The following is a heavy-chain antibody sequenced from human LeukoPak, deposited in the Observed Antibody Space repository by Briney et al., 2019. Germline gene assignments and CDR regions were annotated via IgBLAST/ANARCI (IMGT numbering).Heavy chain of an antibody. CDR2: IYYSGST. J-gene: IGHJ6*02. Sequence: SETLSLTCTVSGGSISSYYWSWIRQPPGKGLEWIGYIYYSGSTNYNPSLKSRVTISVDTSKNQFSLKLSSVTAADTAVYYCARDTRGGSGYSSFYYYYGMDVWGQGTTVTVSS. D-gene: IGHD3-22*01. CDR1: GGSISSYY. CDR3: ARDTRGGSGYSSFYYYYGMDV. V-gene: IGHV4-59*12.